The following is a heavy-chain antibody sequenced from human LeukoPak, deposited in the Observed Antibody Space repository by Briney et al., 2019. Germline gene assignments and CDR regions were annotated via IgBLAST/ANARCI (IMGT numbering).Heavy chain of an antibody. V-gene: IGHV4-61*02. CDR2: IYTSGST. CDR1: GGSISSGSYY. Sequence: SQTLSLTCTVSGGSISSGSYYWSWIRQPAGKGLEWIGRIYTSGSTNYNPSLKSRVTISVDTSKNQFSLKLSPVTAADTAVYYCARELPSTYYDFWSGPAYFDYWGQGTLVTVSS. D-gene: IGHD3-3*01. J-gene: IGHJ4*02. CDR3: ARELPSTYYDFWSGPAYFDY.